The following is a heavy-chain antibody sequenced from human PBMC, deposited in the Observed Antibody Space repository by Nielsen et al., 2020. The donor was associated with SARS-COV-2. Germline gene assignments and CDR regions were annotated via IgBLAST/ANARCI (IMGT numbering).Heavy chain of an antibody. V-gene: IGHV3-30*03. CDR3: ARSKSGSYGSPFDY. Sequence: GGSLRLSCAASGFTFSSYGMHWVRQAPGKGLEWVAVISYDGSNKYYADSVKGRFTISRDNSKNTLYLQMNSLRAEDTAVYYCARSKSGSYGSPFDYWGQGTLVTVSS. D-gene: IGHD1-26*01. J-gene: IGHJ4*02. CDR1: GFTFSSYG. CDR2: ISYDGSNK.